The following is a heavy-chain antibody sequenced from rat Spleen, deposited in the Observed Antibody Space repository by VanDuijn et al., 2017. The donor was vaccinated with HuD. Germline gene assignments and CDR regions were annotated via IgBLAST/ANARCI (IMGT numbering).Heavy chain of an antibody. Sequence: EVQLVESGGGLVQPGRSLKLSCAASGFTFSDYYMAWVRQAPKKGLEWVASISYEGSITYYRDSVKGRFTISRDNAKSTLYLQMDSLRSEDTATYYCARHNSGYGYFDFWGPGTMVTVSS. CDR3: ARHNSGYGYFDF. J-gene: IGHJ1*01. V-gene: IGHV5-22*01. CDR1: GFTFSDYY. CDR2: ISYEGSIT. D-gene: IGHD4-3*01.